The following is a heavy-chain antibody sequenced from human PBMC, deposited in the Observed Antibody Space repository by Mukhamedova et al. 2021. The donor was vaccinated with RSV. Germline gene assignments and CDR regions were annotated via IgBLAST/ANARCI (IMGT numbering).Heavy chain of an antibody. D-gene: IGHD1-26*01. V-gene: IGHV1-18*01. CDR2: ISADNGKT. CDR3: ARSPVGAYGWVDP. J-gene: IGHJ5*02. Sequence: GWISADNGKTNYAQKLQGRVTMTTDTSTSTAYMELRSLRSDDTAVYYCARSPVGAYGWVDPWGQGTLVTVS.